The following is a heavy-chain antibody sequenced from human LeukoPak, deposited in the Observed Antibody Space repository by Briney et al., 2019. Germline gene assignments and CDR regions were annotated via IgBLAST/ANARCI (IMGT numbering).Heavy chain of an antibody. Sequence: ASVKVSCKASGYTFSSYAMNWVRQATGQGLEWMGWMNPNSGNTGYAQKFQGRVTITRNTSISTAYMELSSLRSEDTAVYYCARGFPSGGVDYWGQGTLVTVSS. CDR1: GYTFSSYA. CDR3: ARGFPSGGVDY. D-gene: IGHD2-15*01. J-gene: IGHJ4*02. V-gene: IGHV1-8*03. CDR2: MNPNSGNT.